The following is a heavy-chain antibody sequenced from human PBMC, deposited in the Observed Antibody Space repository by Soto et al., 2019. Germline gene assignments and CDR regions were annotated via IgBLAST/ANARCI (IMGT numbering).Heavy chain of an antibody. V-gene: IGHV3-48*01. D-gene: IGHD1-1*01. CDR3: ARDSLNCAFVQQLAPGVISDAFEM. CDR1: GFTFSSYS. Sequence: PGGSLRLSCAASGFTFSSYSMNWVRQAPGKGLEWVSYISSSSSTIYYADSVKGRFTISRDNAKNSLYLQMNSLRAEDTAVYYCARDSLNCAFVQQLAPGVISDAFEMWGLGTKVTVSS. CDR2: ISSSSSTI. J-gene: IGHJ3*02.